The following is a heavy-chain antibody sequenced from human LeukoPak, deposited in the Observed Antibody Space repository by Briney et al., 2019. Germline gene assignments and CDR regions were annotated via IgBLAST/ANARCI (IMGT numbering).Heavy chain of an antibody. D-gene: IGHD3-10*01. Sequence: ASVKVSCKASGFTFTSYGISWVRQAPGQGLDWMGWISAYNGNTNSAQNLQGRVTMTTDTSTSTAYMELRSLRYDDTAVFYCGRAATSHYYGSAIDYWGQGTLVTVSS. V-gene: IGHV1-18*01. CDR2: ISAYNGNT. J-gene: IGHJ4*02. CDR3: GRAATSHYYGSAIDY. CDR1: GFTFTSYG.